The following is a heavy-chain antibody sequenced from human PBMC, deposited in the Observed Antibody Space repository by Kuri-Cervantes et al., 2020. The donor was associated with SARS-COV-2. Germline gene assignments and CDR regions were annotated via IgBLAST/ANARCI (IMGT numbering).Heavy chain of an antibody. Sequence: ETLSLTCAASGFTFSGHWIHWVRQAPGKGLVWVSRINNDGTTTTYADSVKGRFTISRDNSKNTLYLQMSSLRAEDTAVYYCVKGRLWFGDRTFDYWGQGTLVTVSS. J-gene: IGHJ4*02. D-gene: IGHD3-10*01. CDR1: GFTFSGHW. CDR3: VKGRLWFGDRTFDY. CDR2: INNDGTTT. V-gene: IGHV3-74*01.